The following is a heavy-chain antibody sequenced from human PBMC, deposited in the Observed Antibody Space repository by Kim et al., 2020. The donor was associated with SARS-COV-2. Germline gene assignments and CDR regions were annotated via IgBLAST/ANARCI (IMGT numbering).Heavy chain of an antibody. V-gene: IGHV1-3*01. Sequence: KYSQKFRGRVKITRDTSASTAYMERSSLRSEDTAVYYCARVGGGLGAFDIWGQGTMVTVSS. J-gene: IGHJ3*02. CDR3: ARVGGGLGAFDI. D-gene: IGHD3-16*01.